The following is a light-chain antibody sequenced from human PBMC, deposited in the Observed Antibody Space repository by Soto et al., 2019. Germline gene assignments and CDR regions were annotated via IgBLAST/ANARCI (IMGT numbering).Light chain of an antibody. V-gene: IGLV1-44*01. CDR1: SSNIGSNT. Sequence: QSVLTQPPSVSGTPGQRVTISCSGSSSNIGSNTVNWYQQLPGTAPKLLIYSNNQRPSGVPDRFSGSKSGTSASLAISGLQSEDEADYYCAPWDDSLNGPVFGGGTKLT. CDR3: APWDDSLNGPV. CDR2: SNN. J-gene: IGLJ3*02.